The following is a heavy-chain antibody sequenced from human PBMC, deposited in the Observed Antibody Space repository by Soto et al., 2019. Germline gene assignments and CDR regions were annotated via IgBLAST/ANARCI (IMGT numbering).Heavy chain of an antibody. J-gene: IGHJ6*02. Sequence: GGSLRLSGEGSGFTFSDYYISWIRQAPGKGLEWISYSSNSGTFSRYADSVKGRFSISRDNTKNLLYLQMNSLRAEDTAVYYCVRDWGEDGMDVWGQGTAVTV. CDR2: SSNSGTFS. D-gene: IGHD3-16*01. CDR3: VRDWGEDGMDV. CDR1: GFTFSDYY. V-gene: IGHV3-11*05.